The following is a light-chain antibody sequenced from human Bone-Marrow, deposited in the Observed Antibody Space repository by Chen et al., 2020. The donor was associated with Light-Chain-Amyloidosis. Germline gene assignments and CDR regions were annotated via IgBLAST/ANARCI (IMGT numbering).Light chain of an antibody. CDR2: STS. CDR1: TGAVTSGYY. J-gene: IGLJ3*02. CDR3: LLYYGGAWV. Sequence: QTVVTQEPSLTVSPGGTVTLTCASSTGAVTSGYYPNWFQQKPGQAPRALIYSTSNKHPWTPARFSGSLLGGKAALTLSGVQPEDEAEYYCLLYYGGAWVFGGGTKLNVL. V-gene: IGLV7-43*01.